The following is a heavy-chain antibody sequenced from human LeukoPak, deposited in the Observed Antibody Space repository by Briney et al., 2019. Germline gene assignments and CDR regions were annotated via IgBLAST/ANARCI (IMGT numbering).Heavy chain of an antibody. V-gene: IGHV5-51*01. D-gene: IGHD3-22*01. CDR2: IYPIDSDT. CDR1: GYDFSNYW. Sequence: GESLKISCKGSGYDFSNYWIGWVRHMPGKGLEWMGSIYPIDSDTRYRPSFQGQVTISADKSISAAYLQWSSLKASDTAIYYWARGNYYDSSGYFDYWGQGTLVTVSS. CDR3: ARGNYYDSSGYFDY. J-gene: IGHJ4*02.